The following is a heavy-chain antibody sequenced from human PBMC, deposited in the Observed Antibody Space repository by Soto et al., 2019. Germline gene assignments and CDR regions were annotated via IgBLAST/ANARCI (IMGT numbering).Heavy chain of an antibody. Sequence: TSETPSLTWSVSGGFVSNISYSRGLIRQSPGKGLEWIGTMYSSENTYYNPSLLSRVTISVDTSKNEFSLRLSSVTAADTAVYYCARLNGYCISTNCHGYYGMDVWGQGTTVTV. CDR1: GGFVSNISYS. J-gene: IGHJ6*02. V-gene: IGHV4-39*01. D-gene: IGHD2-2*01. CDR2: MYSSENT. CDR3: ARLNGYCISTNCHGYYGMDV.